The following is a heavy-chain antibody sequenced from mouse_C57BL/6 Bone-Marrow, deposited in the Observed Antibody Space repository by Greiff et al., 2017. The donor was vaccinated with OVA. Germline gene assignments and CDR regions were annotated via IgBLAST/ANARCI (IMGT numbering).Heavy chain of an antibody. J-gene: IGHJ2*01. CDR2: INPYNGGT. Sequence: EVQLQQSGPVLVKPGASVKMSCKASGYTFTDYYMNWVKQSHGKSLEWIGVINPYNGGTSYNQKFKGKATLTVDKSSSTAYMELNSLTSEDSAVYYCARSIWDTTVVAPHYWGQGTTLTVSS. D-gene: IGHD1-1*01. CDR3: ARSIWDTTVVAPHY. V-gene: IGHV1-19*01. CDR1: GYTFTDYY.